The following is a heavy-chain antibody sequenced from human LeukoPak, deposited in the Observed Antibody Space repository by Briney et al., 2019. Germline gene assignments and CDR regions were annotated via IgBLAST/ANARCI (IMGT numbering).Heavy chain of an antibody. J-gene: IGHJ4*02. V-gene: IGHV1-69*05. CDR3: ARAGLVVAATPNFDY. D-gene: IGHD2-15*01. CDR2: IIPIFGTA. Sequence: SVKVSCKASGGTFSSYAISWVRQAPGQGLEWMGRIIPIFGTANYAQKFQGRVTMTRNTSISTAYMELSSLRSEDTAVYYCARAGLVVAATPNFDYWGQGTLVTVSS. CDR1: GGTFSSYA.